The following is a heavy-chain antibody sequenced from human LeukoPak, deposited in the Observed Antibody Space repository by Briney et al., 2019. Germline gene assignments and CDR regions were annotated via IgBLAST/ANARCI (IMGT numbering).Heavy chain of an antibody. CDR3: ARRIAAAGTYAFDY. Sequence: PSETLSLTCTVSGGSISSYYRSWIRQPPGKGLEWIGYIYYSGSTNYNPSLKSRVTISVDTSKNQFSLKLSSVTAADTAVYYCARRIAAAGTYAFDYWGQGTLVTVSS. J-gene: IGHJ4*02. CDR2: IYYSGST. D-gene: IGHD6-13*01. CDR1: GGSISSYY. V-gene: IGHV4-59*08.